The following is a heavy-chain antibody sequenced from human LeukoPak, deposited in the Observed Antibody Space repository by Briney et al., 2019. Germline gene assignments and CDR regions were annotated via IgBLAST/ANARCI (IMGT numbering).Heavy chain of an antibody. V-gene: IGHV3-9*01. Sequence: GGSLRLSCAASGFTFSSYAMHWVRQAPGKGLEWVSGISWNSGSIGYADSVKGRFTISRDNAKNSLYLQMNSLRAEDTALYYCARPGSGWYVGFDYWGQGTLVTVSS. D-gene: IGHD6-19*01. CDR1: GFTFSSYA. CDR2: ISWNSGSI. CDR3: ARPGSGWYVGFDY. J-gene: IGHJ4*02.